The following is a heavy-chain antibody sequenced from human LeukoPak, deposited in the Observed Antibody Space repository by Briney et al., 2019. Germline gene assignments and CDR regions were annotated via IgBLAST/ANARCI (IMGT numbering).Heavy chain of an antibody. CDR3: ARVGEDDYGDYDRYYYYYMDV. V-gene: IGHV4-39*07. CDR1: GGSISSSSYY. CDR2: IYYSGST. Sequence: SETLSLTCTVSGGSISSSSYYWGWIRQPPGKGLEWIGSIYYSGSTYYNPSLKSRVTISVDTSKNQFSLKLSSVTAADTAVYYCARVGEDDYGDYDRYYYYYMDVWGKGTTVTISS. D-gene: IGHD4-17*01. J-gene: IGHJ6*03.